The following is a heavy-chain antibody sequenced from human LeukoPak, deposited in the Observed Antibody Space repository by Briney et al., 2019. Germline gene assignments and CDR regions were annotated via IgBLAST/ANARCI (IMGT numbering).Heavy chain of an antibody. CDR1: GYSFTYYW. Sequence: GESLKISCKGSGYSFTYYWIGWVRQMPGKGLEWMGIIYPGDSDTIYSPSFQGQATISADKSTSTANLQWSSLKASDTAMYYCARSGGNYYSIWGQGTMVTVSS. CDR3: ARSGGNYYSI. V-gene: IGHV5-51*01. CDR2: IYPGDSDT. D-gene: IGHD1-26*01. J-gene: IGHJ3*02.